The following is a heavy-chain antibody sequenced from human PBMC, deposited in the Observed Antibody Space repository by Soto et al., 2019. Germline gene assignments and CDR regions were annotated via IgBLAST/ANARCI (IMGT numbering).Heavy chain of an antibody. Sequence: QVQLVQSGAEVKKPGSSVKVSCKASGGTFSSYAISWVRQAPGQGLEWMGGIIPIFGTANYAQKFQGRVTITADESTSTAYIELSSLRSEDTAVYYCARDRPSIAAAGTHNWFDPWGQGTLVTVSS. CDR2: IIPIFGTA. CDR3: ARDRPSIAAAGTHNWFDP. J-gene: IGHJ5*02. D-gene: IGHD6-13*01. CDR1: GGTFSSYA. V-gene: IGHV1-69*01.